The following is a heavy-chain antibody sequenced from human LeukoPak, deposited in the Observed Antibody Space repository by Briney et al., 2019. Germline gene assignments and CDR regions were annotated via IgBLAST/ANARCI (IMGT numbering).Heavy chain of an antibody. Sequence: SETLSLTCTVSGGSISSYYWSWIRQPPGKGLEWIGYIYYSGSTNYNPSLKSRVTISVDTSKNQLSLKLSSVTAADTAVYYCARHPLLYDFWSGYRGSWFDPWGQGTLVTVSS. CDR3: ARHPLLYDFWSGYRGSWFDP. J-gene: IGHJ5*02. CDR1: GGSISSYY. CDR2: IYYSGST. D-gene: IGHD3-3*01. V-gene: IGHV4-59*08.